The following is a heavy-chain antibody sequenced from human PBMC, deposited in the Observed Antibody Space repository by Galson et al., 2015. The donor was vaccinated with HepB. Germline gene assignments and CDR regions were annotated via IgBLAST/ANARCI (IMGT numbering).Heavy chain of an antibody. CDR2: IKQDGSEK. CDR3: ARDKRVLGYYYYGMDV. D-gene: IGHD2-8*01. Sequence: SLRLSCAASGFTFSSYWMSWVRQAPGKGLEWVANIKQDGSEKYYVDSVKGRFTISRDNAKNSLYLQMNSLRAEDTAVYYCARDKRVLGYYYYGMDVWGQGTTVTVSS. CDR1: GFTFSSYW. J-gene: IGHJ6*02. V-gene: IGHV3-7*03.